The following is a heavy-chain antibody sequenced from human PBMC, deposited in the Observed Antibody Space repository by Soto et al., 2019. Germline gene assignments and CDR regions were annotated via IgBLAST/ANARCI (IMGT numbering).Heavy chain of an antibody. D-gene: IGHD4-17*01. J-gene: IGHJ4*02. CDR1: GFSLTTSGVG. V-gene: IGHV2-5*02. CDR2: IYWDGDK. Sequence: QITLKESGPTLVKPTQTLTLTCTFSGFSLTTSGVGVGWIRQPPGKALEWLALIYWDGDKRYSPSLKNRLTITRDTSKNQVVLTLTNVDPVDTATYYCTHRDGRTVTVDYWGQVALVTVSS. CDR3: THRDGRTVTVDY.